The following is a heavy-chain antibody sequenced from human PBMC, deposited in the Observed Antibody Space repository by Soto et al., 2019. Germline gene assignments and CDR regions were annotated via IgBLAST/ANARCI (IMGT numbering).Heavy chain of an antibody. CDR1: GFTFNIYA. CDR2: ISFDGTKK. J-gene: IGHJ6*02. CDR3: AREGDYGYRYINYGLDV. D-gene: IGHD4-17*01. V-gene: IGHV3-30-3*01. Sequence: GGSLRLSCAASGFTFNIYALHWVRQAPGKGLEWVAVISFDGTKKYYSDSVKGRFTISRDNLKNTLYLQMNNLRVEDAALYFCAREGDYGYRYINYGLDVWGQGTTVTVS.